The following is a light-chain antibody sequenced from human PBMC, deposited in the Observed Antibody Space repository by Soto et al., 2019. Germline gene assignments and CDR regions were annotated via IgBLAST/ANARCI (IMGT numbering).Light chain of an antibody. V-gene: IGKV3-15*01. CDR1: QSVSSN. CDR2: GAS. J-gene: IGKJ1*01. Sequence: EIVMTQSPATVSVSPGARATLSCRASQSVSSNFAWYQQKPGQAPRLLIYGASTRATGIPARFSGSGSGTEFTLTITTLQSEDFAVYYCQQYGSSPPWTFGQGTKVDTK. CDR3: QQYGSSPPWT.